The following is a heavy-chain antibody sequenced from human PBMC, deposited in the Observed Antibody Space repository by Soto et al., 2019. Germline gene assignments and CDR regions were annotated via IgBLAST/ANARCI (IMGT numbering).Heavy chain of an antibody. CDR3: ARHAYDFWSGHPNPRYYYGMDV. J-gene: IGHJ6*02. D-gene: IGHD3-3*01. CDR1: GYSFTSYW. CDR2: IYPGDSNT. V-gene: IGHV5-51*01. Sequence: GESLKISCKGSGYSFTSYWIGWVREMPGKGLEWMGIIYPGDSNTRYSPSLQGQVTISVDKSISTAYLQWSSLKATDTAMYYCARHAYDFWSGHPNPRYYYGMDVWGQGTTVTVSS.